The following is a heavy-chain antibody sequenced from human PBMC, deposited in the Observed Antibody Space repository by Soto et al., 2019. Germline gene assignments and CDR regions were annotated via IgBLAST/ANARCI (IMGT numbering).Heavy chain of an antibody. V-gene: IGHV1-3*01. J-gene: IGHJ4*02. CDR3: ARNITGTTGFDY. CDR1: GYTFTSYA. D-gene: IGHD1-7*01. CDR2: INAGNGNT. Sequence: QVQLVQSGAEVKKPGASVKVSCKASGYTFTSYAMHWVRQAPGQRLEWMGWINAGNGNTKYSQKFQGRVTITRDTSASTAYMELSSLRSEDTAVYYCARNITGTTGFDYWGQGTLVTVSS.